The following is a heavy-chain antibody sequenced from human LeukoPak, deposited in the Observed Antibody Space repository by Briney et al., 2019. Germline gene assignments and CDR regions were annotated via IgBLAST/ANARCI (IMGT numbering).Heavy chain of an antibody. CDR3: AKVLVGSTSDFDY. V-gene: IGHV3-30*18. Sequence: PGGSLRLSCAASGFTFSSYGMHWVRQAPGKGLEWVAVISYDGSNKYYADSVKGRFTTSRDNSKNTLYLQMNSLRAEDTAVYYCAKVLVGSTSDFDYWGQGTLVTVSS. J-gene: IGHJ4*02. CDR2: ISYDGSNK. D-gene: IGHD2-2*01. CDR1: GFTFSSYG.